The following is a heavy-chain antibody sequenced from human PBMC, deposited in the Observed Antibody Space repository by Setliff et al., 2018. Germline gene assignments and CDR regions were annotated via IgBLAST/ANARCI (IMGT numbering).Heavy chain of an antibody. CDR1: GYTFAGYY. D-gene: IGHD3-9*01. V-gene: IGHV1-2*02. J-gene: IGHJ4*02. CDR3: AGVDVLTASPF. CDR2: INPNSAGT. Sequence: ASVKVSCKASGYTFAGYYMHWVRQTPGQGLEWMGWINPNSAGTNYAQKFQGRVTMAWDASITTAYLDLSRLTSDDTASYYCAGVDVLTASPFWGLGTRVTVSS.